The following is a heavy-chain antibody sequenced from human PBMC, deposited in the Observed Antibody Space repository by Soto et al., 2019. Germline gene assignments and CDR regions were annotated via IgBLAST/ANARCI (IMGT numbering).Heavy chain of an antibody. Sequence: QVQLQQWGAGQLRPLETLSLTCGVSGGSISGYYWSWIRQSPGEGREWSGEINDRGAINYNPSMRVGVSISVSSSKNHSSLSRGFWTAADPPLYYGAKESDEILAGSPWGGYFDRWGRGNLVTVSS. D-gene: IGHD3-9*01. CDR3: AKESDEILAGSPWGGYFDR. J-gene: IGHJ2*01. CDR1: GGSISGYY. CDR2: INDRGAI. V-gene: IGHV4-34*01.